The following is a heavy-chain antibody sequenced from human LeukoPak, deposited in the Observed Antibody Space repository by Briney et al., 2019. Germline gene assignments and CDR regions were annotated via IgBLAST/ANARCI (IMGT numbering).Heavy chain of an antibody. CDR3: ARLPHGGSDCYPNWFDS. J-gene: IGHJ5*01. D-gene: IGHD2-21*02. CDR2: IYPADSDT. Sequence: GESLKISCEGSGGSFTKFWIGWVRQMPGKGLELMGIIYPADSDTRYSPSFQGQVTTSADKSISTAYLQCSSLKTSDTAMYYCARLPHGGSDCYPNWFDSWGQGTLVTVSS. V-gene: IGHV5-51*01. CDR1: GGSFTKFW.